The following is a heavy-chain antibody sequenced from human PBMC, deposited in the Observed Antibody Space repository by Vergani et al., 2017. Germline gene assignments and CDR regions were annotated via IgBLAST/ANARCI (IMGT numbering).Heavy chain of an antibody. CDR2: IKRDGTET. CDR3: ARISGGSAPYLHY. J-gene: IGHJ1*01. V-gene: IGHV3-7*01. D-gene: IGHD2-15*01. Sequence: EGQLVESGGGLVQPGGSLRLSCAASGFTFGDYYMAWIRLAPGKGLDWVASIKRDGTETFYEDSVKGRFTISRDNAKTTLYLQMNSLRDEDRGVYYCARISGGSAPYLHYWGQGTLVTVAS. CDR1: GFTFGDYY.